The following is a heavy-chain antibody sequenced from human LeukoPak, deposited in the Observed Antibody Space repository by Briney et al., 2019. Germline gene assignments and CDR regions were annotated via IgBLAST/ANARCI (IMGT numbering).Heavy chain of an antibody. CDR3: ARAYGSGSYYTTPYYYMDV. V-gene: IGHV4-61*10. J-gene: IGHJ6*03. D-gene: IGHD3-10*01. CDR2: IYYSGST. Sequence: SETLSLTCSVSGGSISSGSYYWSWIRQPAGKGLEWIGYIYYSGSTYYNPSLKSRVTISVDTSKNQFSLKLSSVTAADTAVYYCARAYGSGSYYTTPYYYMDVWGKGTTVTVSS. CDR1: GGSISSGSYY.